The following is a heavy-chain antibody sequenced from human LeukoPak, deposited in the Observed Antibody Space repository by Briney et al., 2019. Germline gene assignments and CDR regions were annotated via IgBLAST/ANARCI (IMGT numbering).Heavy chain of an antibody. D-gene: IGHD3-10*01. J-gene: IGHJ3*02. CDR3: ARGLEGVRGVIITTAFDI. V-gene: IGHV3-33*01. CDR1: GFTISSYD. CDR2: IWYDGSSK. Sequence: PGRSLRLSCAASGFTISSYDMHWVRQAPGKGLEWVAVIWYDGSSKYYADSVKGRFTISRDNSKNTLYLQMNSLRAEDTAVYYCARGLEGVRGVIITTAFDIWGQGTMVTVSS.